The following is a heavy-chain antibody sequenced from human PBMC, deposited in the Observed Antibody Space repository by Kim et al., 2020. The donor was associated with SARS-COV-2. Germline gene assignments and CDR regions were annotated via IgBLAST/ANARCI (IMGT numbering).Heavy chain of an antibody. CDR2: IYYSGST. J-gene: IGHJ5*02. Sequence: SETLSLTCTVSGGSVSSGSYYWSWIRQPPGKGLEWIGYIYYSGSTNYNPSLKSRVTISVDTSKNQFSLKLSSVTAADTAVYYCAREASRRGWGIDPWGQGTLVTVSS. V-gene: IGHV4-61*01. D-gene: IGHD3-16*01. CDR3: AREASRRGWGIDP. CDR1: GGSVSSGSYY.